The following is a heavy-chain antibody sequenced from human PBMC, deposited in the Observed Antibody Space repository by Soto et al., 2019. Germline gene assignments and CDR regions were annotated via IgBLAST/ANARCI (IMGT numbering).Heavy chain of an antibody. CDR1: GGTFSSYA. Sequence: GASVKVSCKASGGTFSSYAISWVRQAPGQGLEWMGGIIPIFGTANYAQKFQGRVTITADKSTSTAYMELSSLRSEDTAVYYCARGKVTTPIGLFDYWGQGTMVTVST. J-gene: IGHJ4*02. V-gene: IGHV1-69*06. CDR2: IIPIFGTA. CDR3: ARGKVTTPIGLFDY. D-gene: IGHD4-17*01.